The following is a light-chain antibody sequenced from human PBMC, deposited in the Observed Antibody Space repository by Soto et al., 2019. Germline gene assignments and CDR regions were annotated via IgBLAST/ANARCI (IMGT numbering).Light chain of an antibody. V-gene: IGLV4-69*01. CDR2: LNSDGRH. J-gene: IGLJ7*01. Sequence: QPVLTQSPSASASLGASVKLTCTLSSGHSSYAIAWHQQQPDKGPRYLMKLNSDGRHSKGDGIPDRFSGSSSGAERYLTISSLQSEDEADYYCQTWDTGIVVFGGGTQLTVL. CDR3: QTWDTGIVV. CDR1: SGHSSYA.